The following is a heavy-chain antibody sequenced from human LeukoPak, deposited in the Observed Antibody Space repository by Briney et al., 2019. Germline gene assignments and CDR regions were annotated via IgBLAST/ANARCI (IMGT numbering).Heavy chain of an antibody. J-gene: IGHJ4*02. D-gene: IGHD3-10*01. CDR1: GFTFSSYS. V-gene: IGHV3-21*01. CDR3: ARDSHLNRFGELHDY. CDR2: ISSSSSYI. Sequence: GGSLRLSCAASGFTFSSYSMNWVRQAPGKGLEWVSSISSSSSYIYYADSVKGRFTISRDNAKNSLYLQMNSLRAEDTAVYHCARDSHLNRFGELHDYWGQGTLVTVSS.